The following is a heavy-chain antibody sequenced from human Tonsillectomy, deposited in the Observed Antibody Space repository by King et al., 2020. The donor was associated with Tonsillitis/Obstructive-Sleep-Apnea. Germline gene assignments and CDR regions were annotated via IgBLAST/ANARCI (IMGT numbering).Heavy chain of an antibody. CDR1: GGSISSGGYY. CDR3: ARGDDYDNSLDY. CDR2: IYYGGTT. J-gene: IGHJ4*02. D-gene: IGHD4-11*01. Sequence: QLQESGPGLVKPSHTLSLTCTVSGGSISSGGYYWSWIRQHPGKGLEWIGYIYYGGTTYYNPSLKSRVTISVETSQSQFSLKLSSVTAADTAVYYCARGDDYDNSLDYWGQGTLVTVSS. V-gene: IGHV4-31*03.